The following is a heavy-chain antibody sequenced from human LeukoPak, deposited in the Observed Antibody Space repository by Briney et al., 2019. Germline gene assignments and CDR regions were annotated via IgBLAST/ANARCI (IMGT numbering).Heavy chain of an antibody. V-gene: IGHV4-34*01. CDR2: INHSGST. CDR3: ARLPERPDYYGSGKGWFDP. CDR1: GGSFSGYY. J-gene: IGHJ5*02. D-gene: IGHD3-10*01. Sequence: SETLSLTCAVYGGSFSGYYWSWIRQPPGKGLEWIGEINHSGSTYYNPSLKSRVTISVDTSKNQFSLKLSSVTAADTAVYYCARLPERPDYYGSGKGWFDPWGQGTLVTVSS.